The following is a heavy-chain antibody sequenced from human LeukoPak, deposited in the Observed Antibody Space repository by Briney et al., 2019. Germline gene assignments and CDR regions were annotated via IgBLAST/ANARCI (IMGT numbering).Heavy chain of an antibody. CDR2: IRYDGSNK. CDR3: AKDQLLAGWYYYYMDV. CDR1: RFTFSSYT. D-gene: IGHD2-2*01. Sequence: GGSLRLSCSASRFTFSSYTMNWVRQAPGKGLEWVAFIRYDGSNKYYADSVKGRFTISRDNSKNTLYLQMNSLRAEDTAVYYCAKDQLLAGWYYYYMDVWGKGTTVTVSS. J-gene: IGHJ6*03. V-gene: IGHV3-30*02.